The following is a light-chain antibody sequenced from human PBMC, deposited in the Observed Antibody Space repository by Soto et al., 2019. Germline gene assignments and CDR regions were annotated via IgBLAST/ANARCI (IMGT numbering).Light chain of an antibody. CDR3: GTWDTSLSAYV. Sequence: QSVLTQPASVSGPPGQSITISCTGTSGDVGSYNRVSWYQQHPGKAPKLIIYEVSDRPSGVSNRFSGSKSGTTATLAITGLQTGDEAEYYCGTWDTSLSAYVFAAGTKVTVL. CDR2: EVS. J-gene: IGLJ1*01. CDR1: SGDVGSYNR. V-gene: IGLV2-14*01.